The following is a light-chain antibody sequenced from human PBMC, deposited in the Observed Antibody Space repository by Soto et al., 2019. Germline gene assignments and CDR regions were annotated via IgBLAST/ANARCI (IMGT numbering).Light chain of an antibody. J-gene: IGKJ1*01. CDR1: QGISSY. Sequence: DIQLTQSPSFLSASVGDRVTITCRASQGISSYLAWCQQKPGKAPRLLIYAASTLQSGVPSRFSGTGSGTEFTLTISSLQPEDFAIYYCQQLHSYPRTFGQGTKVDIK. CDR3: QQLHSYPRT. CDR2: AAS. V-gene: IGKV1-9*01.